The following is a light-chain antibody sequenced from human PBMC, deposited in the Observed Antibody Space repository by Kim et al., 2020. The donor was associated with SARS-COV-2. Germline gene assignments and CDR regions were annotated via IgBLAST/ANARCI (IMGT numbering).Light chain of an antibody. CDR2: GDS. CDR1: NIGTKN. J-gene: IGLJ3*02. V-gene: IGLV3-9*01. Sequence: VALGQTARITCGGNNIGTKNVHWSQQKPGQAPVLVICGDSNRPSGIPERFSGSNSGNTATLTISRAQPGDEADYYCQVWDSSTGVFGGGTQVTVL. CDR3: QVWDSSTGV.